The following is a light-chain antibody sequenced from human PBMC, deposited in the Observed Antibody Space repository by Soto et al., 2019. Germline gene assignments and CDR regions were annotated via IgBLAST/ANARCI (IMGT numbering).Light chain of an antibody. CDR1: QSVRSY. CDR3: QQRSNWPPRIT. Sequence: EIVLTQSPATLSLSPGERATLSCRASQSVRSYLAWYQQKPDQAPRLLIYDASNRANGIPARLSGSGSGTDFTLTISSLEPEDFAVYYCQQRSNWPPRITFGQGTRLEIK. J-gene: IGKJ5*01. CDR2: DAS. V-gene: IGKV3-11*01.